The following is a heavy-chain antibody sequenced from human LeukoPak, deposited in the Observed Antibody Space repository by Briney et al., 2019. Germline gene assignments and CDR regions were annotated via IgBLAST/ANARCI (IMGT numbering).Heavy chain of an antibody. CDR3: ARRGFYDTSGYLFDH. V-gene: IGHV3-48*03. D-gene: IGHD3-22*01. Sequence: GGSLRLSCAASGFTFSSYWMHWVRQAPGKGLVWVSYISTSGSPIYYGNFVKGRFTISRDNAKNSLYLQMNSLRAEDTALYYCARRGFYDTSGYLFDHWGQGTLVTVSS. J-gene: IGHJ4*02. CDR1: GFTFSSYW. CDR2: ISTSGSPI.